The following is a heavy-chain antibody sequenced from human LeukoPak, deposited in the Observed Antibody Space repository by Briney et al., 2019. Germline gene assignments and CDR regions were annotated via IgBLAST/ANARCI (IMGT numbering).Heavy chain of an antibody. Sequence: ASVKVSCKASGYTFSSYYMHWVRLAPGQGLEWMGIIDPTGGDTTYAPKFQDRVTLTRDTSTSTVYLGLSSLRSDDTAVYYCARGNKGVYYMDVWGKGTTVTISS. CDR2: IDPTGGDT. D-gene: IGHD3-10*01. CDR1: GYTFSSYY. CDR3: ARGNKGVYYMDV. V-gene: IGHV1-46*01. J-gene: IGHJ6*03.